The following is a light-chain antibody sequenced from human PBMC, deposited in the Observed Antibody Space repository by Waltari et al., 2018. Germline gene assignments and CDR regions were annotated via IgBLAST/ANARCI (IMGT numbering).Light chain of an antibody. CDR2: WAS. Sequence: DIMVTQSPDFLSVSLGERASINCTSSHSVLGYFNNRDSLAWYQQKPGQPPKLLIHWASTRESGVPDRFRGSGSGTHFTLTISSLQSDDFAVYYCQQSDNWPPITFGQGTRLEIK. J-gene: IGKJ5*01. CDR3: QQSDNWPPIT. V-gene: IGKV4-1*01. CDR1: HSVLGYFNNRDS.